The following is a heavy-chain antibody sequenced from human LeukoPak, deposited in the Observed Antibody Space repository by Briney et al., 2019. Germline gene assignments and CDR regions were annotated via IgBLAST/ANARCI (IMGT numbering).Heavy chain of an antibody. CDR2: ISGRGGST. D-gene: IGHD1-7*01. CDR3: AKDGKTRNWNYYQAKPVY. CDR1: GLTFSSYA. V-gene: IGHV3-23*01. J-gene: IGHJ4*02. Sequence: PGGSLRFSGAASGLTFSSYAMSWVRQAPGKGLEWVSAISGRGGSTHYADSVKGRFTISRDNSKNTLFLQMNSLRAEDTAVYYCAKDGKTRNWNYYQAKPVYWGQGTLVTVSS.